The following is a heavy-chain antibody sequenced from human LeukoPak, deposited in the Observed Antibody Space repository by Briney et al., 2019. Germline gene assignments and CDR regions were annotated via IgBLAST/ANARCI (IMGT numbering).Heavy chain of an antibody. J-gene: IGHJ5*02. CDR3: AKAGTTVTKSWFDP. CDR1: GFTFSNFG. Sequence: GRSLRLSCAASGFTFSNFGMHWVRQAPGKGLGWVAVISYGGNNNYYADSVKGRFSISRDNSKNTLYLQMNSLRTDDTAVYYCAKAGTTVTKSWFDPWGQGTLVTVSS. CDR2: ISYGGNNN. D-gene: IGHD4-17*01. V-gene: IGHV3-30*18.